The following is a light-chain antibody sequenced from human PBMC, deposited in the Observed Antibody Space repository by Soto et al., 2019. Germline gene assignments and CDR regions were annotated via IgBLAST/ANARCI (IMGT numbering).Light chain of an antibody. CDR1: QSIASY. V-gene: IGKV3-11*01. CDR2: ATS. J-gene: IGKJ5*01. CDR3: QQRNDWPRNT. Sequence: EIVLTQYPATLSLSPGERATLSCRASQSIASYVAWYHQRPGQAPRLLVYATSNRATGVPVRFSGSGSGTEFTLTISSLETEDSGVYYCQQRNDWPRNTFGKGTRMEI.